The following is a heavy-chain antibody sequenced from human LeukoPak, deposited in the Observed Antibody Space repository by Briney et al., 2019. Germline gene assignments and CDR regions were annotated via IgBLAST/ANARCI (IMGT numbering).Heavy chain of an antibody. CDR2: ISYDGSDK. D-gene: IGHD5-24*01. Sequence: GGSLRLSCAASGFTFNNYGMHWVRQAPGKGLEWVAVISYDGSDKYYAVSVKGRCTISRDNSKNTLYLQMNSLRPQDTAVYYCASLDGYNPGDYWDQGILVTVSS. V-gene: IGHV3-30*03. CDR3: ASLDGYNPGDY. J-gene: IGHJ4*02. CDR1: GFTFNNYG.